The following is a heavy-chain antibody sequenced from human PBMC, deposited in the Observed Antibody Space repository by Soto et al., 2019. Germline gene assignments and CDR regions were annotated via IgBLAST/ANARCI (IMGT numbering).Heavy chain of an antibody. V-gene: IGHV3-23*01. CDR1: GFTFSSHA. D-gene: IGHD6-13*01. J-gene: IGHJ6*02. CDR2: ISGSGGST. Sequence: GGSLRLSCAASGFTFSSHAMSWVRQAPGKGLEWVSAISGSGGSTYYADSVKGRFTISRDNSKNTLYLQMNSLRAEDTAVYYCANNIAAAGTYYYYGMDVWGQGTTVTVSS. CDR3: ANNIAAAGTYYYYGMDV.